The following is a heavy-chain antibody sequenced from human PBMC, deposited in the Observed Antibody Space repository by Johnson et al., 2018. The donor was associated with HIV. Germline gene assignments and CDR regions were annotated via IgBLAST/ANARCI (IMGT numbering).Heavy chain of an antibody. Sequence: VQLVESGGGVVQPGGSLRLSCAASGFTLSIYGMHWVRQAPGKGLEWVTFIRYDGSNKYYAESVKGRFTISRDNPKNTLYLQMNSLRAEDTAVYYCARDPCWLKAVDIWGQGTMVTVSS. V-gene: IGHV3-30*02. CDR3: ARDPCWLKAVDI. CDR2: IRYDGSNK. D-gene: IGHD3-22*01. J-gene: IGHJ3*02. CDR1: GFTLSIYG.